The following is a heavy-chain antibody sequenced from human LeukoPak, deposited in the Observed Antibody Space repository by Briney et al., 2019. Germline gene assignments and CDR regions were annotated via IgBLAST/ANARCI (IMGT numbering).Heavy chain of an antibody. Sequence: SETLSLTCAVYGGSFSGYYWSWIRQPPGKGLEWIGEINHSGSTNYNPSLKSRVTISVDTSKNQFSLKLSSVTAEDTAVYYCAREDSSGWYVFDYWGQGTLVTVSS. CDR1: GGSFSGYY. CDR2: INHSGST. J-gene: IGHJ4*02. D-gene: IGHD6-19*01. CDR3: AREDSSGWYVFDY. V-gene: IGHV4-34*01.